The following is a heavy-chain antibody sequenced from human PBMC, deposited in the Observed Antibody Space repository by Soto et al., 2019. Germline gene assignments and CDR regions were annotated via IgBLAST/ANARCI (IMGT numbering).Heavy chain of an antibody. Sequence: SGPTLANPTHALTLTCTFSGFARSTTGQCVGWIRQPPRKALERLALIDWDDDKYYSTSLKTXLTLPKDTSKNQLVLTMTNMDPVDTATYYCARTARAAATSYYYYGMDVWGQGTTVTGFS. J-gene: IGHJ6*02. V-gene: IGHV2-70*01. CDR1: GFARSTTGQC. CDR2: IDWDDDK. D-gene: IGHD6-13*01. CDR3: ARTARAAATSYYYYGMDV.